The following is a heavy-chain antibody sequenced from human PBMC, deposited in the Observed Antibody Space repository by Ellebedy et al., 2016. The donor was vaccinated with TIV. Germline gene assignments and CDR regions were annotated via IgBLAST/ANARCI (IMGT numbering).Heavy chain of an antibody. J-gene: IGHJ4*02. D-gene: IGHD6-19*01. V-gene: IGHV4-59*08. CDR3: ARAPGYTNGWYFNFDY. CDR2: IYYTGSS. CDR1: GGSFSAYY. Sequence: SETLSLTCAVYGGSFSAYYWNWIRQTPGKGLEWIGYIYYTGSSNYSPSLKSRVTISVDTSTNQFSLKLSSVTAADTAVYYCARAPGYTNGWYFNFDYWGQGALVTVSS.